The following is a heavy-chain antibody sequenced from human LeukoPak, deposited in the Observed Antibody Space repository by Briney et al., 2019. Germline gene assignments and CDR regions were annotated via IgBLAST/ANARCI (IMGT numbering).Heavy chain of an antibody. J-gene: IGHJ6*02. Sequence: GGSLRLSCVASGFTFSSYSMNWVRQAPGKGLEWVSSISSSSSYIYYADSVKGRLTISRDNAKNSLYLQMNSLRAEDTAVYYCAREQLAPPSYGMDVWGQGTTVTVSS. CDR2: ISSSSSYI. CDR1: GFTFSSYS. D-gene: IGHD6-13*01. V-gene: IGHV3-21*01. CDR3: AREQLAPPSYGMDV.